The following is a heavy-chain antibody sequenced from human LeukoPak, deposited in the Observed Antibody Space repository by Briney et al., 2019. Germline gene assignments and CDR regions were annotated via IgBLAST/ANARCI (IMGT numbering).Heavy chain of an antibody. J-gene: IGHJ3*02. Sequence: GGSLRLSCAASGFTFATYWMTWVRQAPGKGLEWVANIRQDGSEKQYVDPVKGRFTISRDNAKNSLYLQMNSLRAEDTAVYFCARDPYYSETSGYEFGAFDIWGQGTKVTVSS. CDR1: GFTFATYW. CDR2: IRQDGSEK. V-gene: IGHV3-7*01. CDR3: ARDPYYSETSGYEFGAFDI. D-gene: IGHD3-22*01.